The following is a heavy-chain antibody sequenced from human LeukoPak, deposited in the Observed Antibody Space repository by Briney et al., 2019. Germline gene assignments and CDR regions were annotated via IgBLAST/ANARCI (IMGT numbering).Heavy chain of an antibody. CDR2: ISSSSNNI. Sequence: GGSLRLSRAASVFTLSIYSMNWVRQAPGKGLEWVSYISSSSNNIYYADSVKGRFTISRDNAKNSLYLQMNSLRAEDTAVYYRARDGWYSGSYDAFDVWGQGTMVTVSS. V-gene: IGHV3-48*01. J-gene: IGHJ3*01. CDR1: VFTLSIYS. CDR3: ARDGWYSGSYDAFDV. D-gene: IGHD1-26*01.